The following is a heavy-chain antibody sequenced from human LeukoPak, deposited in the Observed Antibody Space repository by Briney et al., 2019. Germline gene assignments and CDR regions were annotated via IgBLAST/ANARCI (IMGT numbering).Heavy chain of an antibody. CDR3: ARVGDSGWFYFDY. Sequence: PGGSLRLSCAASGFTFSSYAMHWVRQAPGKGLEWVAVISYDGSNKYYADSVKGRFTISRDNSKNTLYLQMNSLRAEDTAVYYCARVGDSGWFYFDYWGQGTLVTVTS. CDR2: ISYDGSNK. J-gene: IGHJ4*02. CDR1: GFTFSSYA. D-gene: IGHD6-19*01. V-gene: IGHV3-30*03.